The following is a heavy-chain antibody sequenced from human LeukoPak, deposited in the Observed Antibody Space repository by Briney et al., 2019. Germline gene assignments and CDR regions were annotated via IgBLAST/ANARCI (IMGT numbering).Heavy chain of an antibody. CDR1: GYSFTSYW. V-gene: IGHV5-51*01. CDR2: IYPGDSDT. D-gene: IGHD2-15*01. J-gene: IGHJ5*02. Sequence: GESLKISCKGSGYSFTSYWIGWVRQMPGKGLEWMGIIYPGDSDTRYSPSFQGQVTISADKSISTAYLQWSSLKASDTAMYYCARRVVAATGRPADWFDPWGQGTLVTVSS. CDR3: ARRVVAATGRPADWFDP.